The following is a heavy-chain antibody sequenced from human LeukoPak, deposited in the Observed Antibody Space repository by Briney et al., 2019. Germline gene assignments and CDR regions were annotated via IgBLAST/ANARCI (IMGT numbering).Heavy chain of an antibody. CDR1: GFTFSSYS. D-gene: IGHD5-12*01. CDR2: ISGSGGST. CDR3: AKYSGYEYYYHYYMDV. V-gene: IGHV3-23*01. Sequence: GGSLRLSCAASGFTFSSYSMNWVRQAPGKGLEWVSAISGSGGSTYYADSVKGRFTISRDNSKNTLYLQMNSLRAEDTAVYYCAKYSGYEYYYHYYMDVWDKGTTVTISS. J-gene: IGHJ6*03.